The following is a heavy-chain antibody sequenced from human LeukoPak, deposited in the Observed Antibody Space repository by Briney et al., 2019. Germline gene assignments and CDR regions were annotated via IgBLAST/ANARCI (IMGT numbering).Heavy chain of an antibody. J-gene: IGHJ4*02. CDR2: IYSGGST. CDR3: ARGIAAAGTRLYYFDY. D-gene: IGHD6-13*01. CDR1: GFTVSSNY. V-gene: IGHV3-53*01. Sequence: GGSLRLSCAASGFTVSSNYMSWVRQAPGKGLEWVSVIYSGGSTYYADSVKGRFTISRDNSKNTLYLQMNSLRAEDTAVYYCARGIAAAGTRLYYFDYWGQGTLVTVSS.